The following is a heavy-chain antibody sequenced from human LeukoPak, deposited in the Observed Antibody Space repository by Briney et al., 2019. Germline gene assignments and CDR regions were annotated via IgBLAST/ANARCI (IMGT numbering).Heavy chain of an antibody. CDR2: ISAYNGNT. CDR3: ARRGPYYDSSGPTDY. Sequence: ASVKVSCKASGYTFTSYGISWVRQAPGQGLEWMGWISAYNGNTNYAQKLQGRVTLTTDTSTSTAYMELRSLRSDDTAVYYCARRGPYYDSSGPTDYWGQGTLVTVSS. CDR1: GYTFTSYG. D-gene: IGHD3-22*01. V-gene: IGHV1-18*01. J-gene: IGHJ4*02.